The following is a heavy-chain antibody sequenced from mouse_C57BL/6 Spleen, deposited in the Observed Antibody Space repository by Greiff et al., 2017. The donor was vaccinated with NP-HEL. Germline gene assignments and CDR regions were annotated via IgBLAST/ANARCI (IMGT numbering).Heavy chain of an antibody. CDR1: GFSLTSYA. CDR2: LWTGGGT. Sequence: QVQLQQSGPGLVAPSQSLSITCTVSGFSLTSYAISWVRQPPGKGLEWLGVLWTGGGTNYNSALKSRLSISKDNSKSQVFLKMNSLQTDDTARYYCATYGYDSAYWGQGTLVTVSA. D-gene: IGHD2-2*01. CDR3: ATYGYDSAY. J-gene: IGHJ3*01. V-gene: IGHV2-9-1*01.